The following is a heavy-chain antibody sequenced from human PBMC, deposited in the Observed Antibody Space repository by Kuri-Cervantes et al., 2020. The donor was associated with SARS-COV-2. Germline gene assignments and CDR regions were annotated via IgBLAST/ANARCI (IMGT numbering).Heavy chain of an antibody. J-gene: IGHJ4*02. V-gene: IGHV4-34*01. CDR1: GGSFSGYY. Sequence: SETLSLTCAVYGGSFSGYYWSWIRQPPGKGLEWIGEINHSGSTNYNPSLKSRVTISVDTSKNQFSLKLSSVTAADTAVYYCARDIDYWGQGTLVTVSS. CDR3: ARDIDY. CDR2: INHSGST.